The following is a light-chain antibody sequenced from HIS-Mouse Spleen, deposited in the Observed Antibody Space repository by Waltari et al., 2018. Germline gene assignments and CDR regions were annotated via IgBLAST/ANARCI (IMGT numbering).Light chain of an antibody. V-gene: IGLV2-14*01. J-gene: IGLJ3*02. Sequence: QSALTQPASVSGSPGQSITISCTGTRSDVGGYNYLSWYQQHPGKAPKLMIYEVSNRPSGVSNRFSGSKSGNTASLTISGLQAEDEADYYCSSYTSSSIWVFGGGTKLTVL. CDR2: EVS. CDR3: SSYTSSSIWV. CDR1: RSDVGGYNY.